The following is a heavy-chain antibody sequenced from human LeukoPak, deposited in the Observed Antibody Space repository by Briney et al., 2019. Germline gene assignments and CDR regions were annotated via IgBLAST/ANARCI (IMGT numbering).Heavy chain of an antibody. CDR3: ARHRITRGQFDY. CDR1: GYSISSGYY. V-gene: IGHV4-38-2*01. J-gene: IGHJ4*02. Sequence: PSETLSLTCAVPGYSISSGYYWGWIRQPPGKGLEWIGSIYCSGSTYYNPSLKSRVTISVDTSKNQFSLKLSSVTAADTAVYYCARHRITRGQFDYWGQGTLVTVSS. D-gene: IGHD7-27*01. CDR2: IYCSGST.